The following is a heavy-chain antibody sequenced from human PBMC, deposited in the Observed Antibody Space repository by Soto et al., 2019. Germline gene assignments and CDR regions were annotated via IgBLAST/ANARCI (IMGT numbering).Heavy chain of an antibody. CDR3: ARTYGRNLDY. V-gene: IGHV4-59*01. CDR2: IYYSGST. Sequence: QVQLQASGPGLVKPSETLSLTCTVSGGSISSYYWSWIRQPPGKGLEWLGYIYYSGSTNYNPSLKSRLTISVDTSKNPFSLKLSPVTAADTALYYCARTYGRNLDYWGQGTLVTVSS. D-gene: IGHD1-1*01. CDR1: GGSISSYY. J-gene: IGHJ4*02.